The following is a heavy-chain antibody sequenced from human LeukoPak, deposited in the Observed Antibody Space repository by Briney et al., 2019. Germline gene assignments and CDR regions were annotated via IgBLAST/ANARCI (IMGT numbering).Heavy chain of an antibody. CDR2: IYPGDSDT. V-gene: IGHV5-51*01. CDR1: GYTFTTYR. CDR3: ASPGSSIAARLGY. Sequence: GESLKISCKGSGYTFTTYRINWVRQMSGKGLEWMGIIYPGDSDTRYSPSFQGQVTISADKSISTAYLQWSSLKASDTAMFYCASPGSSIAARLGYWGQGTLVTVSS. J-gene: IGHJ4*02. D-gene: IGHD6-6*01.